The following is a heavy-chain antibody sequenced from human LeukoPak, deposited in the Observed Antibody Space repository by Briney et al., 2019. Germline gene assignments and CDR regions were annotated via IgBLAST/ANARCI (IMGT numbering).Heavy chain of an antibody. J-gene: IGHJ4*02. CDR1: GFTFSSYS. CDR3: ARDSPTPDY. Sequence: PGGSLRLSCAASGFTFSSYSMNWVRQAPGKGLEWVSYISSSSSTIYYADSVKGRFTISRDNAKNSLYLQMNSLRAEDTAVYYCARDSPTPDYWGQGTLVTVSS. CDR2: ISSSSSTI. V-gene: IGHV3-48*01.